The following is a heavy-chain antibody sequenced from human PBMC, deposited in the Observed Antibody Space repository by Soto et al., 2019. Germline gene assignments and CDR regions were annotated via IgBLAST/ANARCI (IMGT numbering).Heavy chain of an antibody. CDR3: ARGDYDVLSRYLSPGDF. V-gene: IGHV4-39*01. Sequence: QLQLQESGPGLVKPSETLSLTCTVSGASISSSSYYWGWIRQPPGKGLECIGYLYYSGSSYYNPSLKSRITISVDRSKNQFSLKVSSVTAADTAVYYCARGDYDVLSRYLSPGDFWGQGTLVTVSS. J-gene: IGHJ4*02. D-gene: IGHD3-3*01. CDR1: GASISSSSYY. CDR2: LYYSGSS.